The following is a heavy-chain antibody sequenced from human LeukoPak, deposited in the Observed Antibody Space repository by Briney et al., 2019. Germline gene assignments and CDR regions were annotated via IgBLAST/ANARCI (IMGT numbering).Heavy chain of an antibody. Sequence: ASVKVSCKASGYTFTGYYMHWVRQAPGQGLEWMGWMNPNSGNTGYAQKFQGRVTITRNTSISTAYMELSSLRSEDTAVYYCARQYYYDSSGYLDYWGQGTLVTVSS. V-gene: IGHV1-8*03. CDR2: MNPNSGNT. CDR3: ARQYYYDSSGYLDY. D-gene: IGHD3-22*01. CDR1: GYTFTGYY. J-gene: IGHJ4*02.